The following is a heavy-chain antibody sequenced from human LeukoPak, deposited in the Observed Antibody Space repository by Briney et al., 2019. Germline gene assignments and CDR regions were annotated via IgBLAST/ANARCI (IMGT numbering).Heavy chain of an antibody. CDR2: IYYSGST. CDR3: AREPPTGGFDY. V-gene: IGHV4-59*12. D-gene: IGHD1-14*01. CDR1: GGSISSYY. J-gene: IGHJ4*02. Sequence: ETLSLTCTVSGGSISSYYWSWIRQPPGKGLEWIGYIYYSGSTNYNPSFKSRVTLSQDTSKNQVYLRLTSVTAADTAVYYCAREPPTGGFDYWGQGTLVTVSS.